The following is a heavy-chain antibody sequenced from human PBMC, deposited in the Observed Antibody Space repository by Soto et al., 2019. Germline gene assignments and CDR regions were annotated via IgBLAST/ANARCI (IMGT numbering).Heavy chain of an antibody. D-gene: IGHD2-15*01. CDR2: INSDGSDT. J-gene: IGHJ4*02. V-gene: IGHV3-74*01. CDR1: GVSLRSYW. CDR3: IRRYCSGGSCHSFDY. Sequence: GGCLGLTCAASGVSLRSYWMYWVRQAPGKGLVWVSRINSDGSDTRYADSVKGRFTISRDNAKNTVYLQMNSLRAEDTAVYYCIRRYCSGGSCHSFDYWGQGTLVTVSS.